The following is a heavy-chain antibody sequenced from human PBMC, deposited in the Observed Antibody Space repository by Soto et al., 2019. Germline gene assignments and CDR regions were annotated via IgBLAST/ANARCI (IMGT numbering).Heavy chain of an antibody. D-gene: IGHD6-19*01. CDR3: ASTPSSGWFSRPRHAFDI. CDR2: ISSSSSYI. Sequence: PGGSLRLSCAASGFTFSSYSMNWVRQAPGKGLEWVSSISSSSSYIYYADSVKGRFTISRDNAKNSLYLQMNSLRAEDTAVYYCASTPSSGWFSRPRHAFDIWGQGTMVTVSS. J-gene: IGHJ3*02. CDR1: GFTFSSYS. V-gene: IGHV3-21*01.